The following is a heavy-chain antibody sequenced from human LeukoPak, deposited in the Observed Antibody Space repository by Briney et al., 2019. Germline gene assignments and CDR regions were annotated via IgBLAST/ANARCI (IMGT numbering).Heavy chain of an antibody. D-gene: IGHD6-13*01. J-gene: IGHJ4*02. CDR2: FVRGST. Sequence: GGSLRLSCAASGFTLSSYPMNWVRQAPGKGLEWVSTFVRGSTYYADTVQGRFTISRDSSKNTLYLQMNSLRADDTALYFCTRAAPYGTSWYGRNDYWGQGTLVAVSS. CDR3: TRAAPYGTSWYGRNDY. CDR1: GFTLSSYP. V-gene: IGHV3-23*01.